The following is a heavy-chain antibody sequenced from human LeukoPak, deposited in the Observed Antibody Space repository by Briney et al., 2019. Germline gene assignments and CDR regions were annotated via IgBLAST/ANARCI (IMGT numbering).Heavy chain of an antibody. V-gene: IGHV6-1*01. CDR3: ARGGLVRGSINSLIGFDV. J-gene: IGHJ3*01. CDR2: TYYRSKWYK. CDR1: GDSVSRTDAG. D-gene: IGHD3-10*01. Sequence: SQTLSLTCAISGDSVSRTDAGWSWIRQSPSRGLEWLGRTYYRSKWYKDDAGWYKDDGGSLKSRITINVDTVMNQFSLQLSSVTPEDTALYYCARGGLVRGSINSLIGFDVWGQGIMVTVSS.